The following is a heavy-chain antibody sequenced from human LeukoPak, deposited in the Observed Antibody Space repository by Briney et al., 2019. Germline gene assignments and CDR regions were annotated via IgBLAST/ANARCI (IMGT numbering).Heavy chain of an antibody. J-gene: IGHJ4*02. Sequence: GGSLRLSCTASGFAFSGHWMHWARQLPGKGLVWVSRISPTGSTTSYADSVKGRFTVSRDNAKNTLYLQVNNLRAEDTAVYYCARGPNSNWSGLDFWGQGTLLTVSS. CDR3: ARGPNSNWSGLDF. D-gene: IGHD6-6*01. V-gene: IGHV3-74*01. CDR1: GFAFSGHW. CDR2: ISPTGSTT.